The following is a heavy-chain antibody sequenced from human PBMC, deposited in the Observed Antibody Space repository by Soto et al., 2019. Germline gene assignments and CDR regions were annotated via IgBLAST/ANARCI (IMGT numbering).Heavy chain of an antibody. J-gene: IGHJ4*02. CDR3: ARDQGLGSSGYYRY. CDR1: GFTVTSNY. Sequence: SLRLSCAASGFTVTSNYMNWVRQPPGKGLEWVSNIYSSGATYYADSVKGRFTISRDKSKNTLYLQMNSLRAEDTAVYYCARDQGLGSSGYYRYWGQGNLVTVSS. D-gene: IGHD3-22*01. V-gene: IGHV3-53*01. CDR2: IYSSGAT.